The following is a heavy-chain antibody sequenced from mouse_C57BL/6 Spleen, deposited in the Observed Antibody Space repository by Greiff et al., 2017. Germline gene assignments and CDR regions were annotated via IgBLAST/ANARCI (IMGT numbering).Heavy chain of an antibody. J-gene: IGHJ2*01. D-gene: IGHD2-2*01. Sequence: QVQLQQSGAELVKPGASVKLSCKASGYTFTEYSIHWVKQRAGQGLEWIGWFYPGSGSITYNEKFKDKATLTADKSSITVYMELSRLTSEDSAVYFCARHDRIYYGYAGFDYWGQGTTLTVST. V-gene: IGHV1-62-2*01. CDR2: FYPGSGSI. CDR1: GYTFTEYS. CDR3: ARHDRIYYGYAGFDY.